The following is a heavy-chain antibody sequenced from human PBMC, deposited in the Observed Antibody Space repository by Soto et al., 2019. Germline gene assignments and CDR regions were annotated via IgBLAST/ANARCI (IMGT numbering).Heavy chain of an antibody. CDR2: IYHSGST. CDR3: ARVSCANGFCCVAY. J-gene: IGHJ4*02. CDR1: GGSISSGDYY. V-gene: IGHV4-30-4*01. D-gene: IGHD2-8*01. Sequence: QVQLQESGPGLVKPSQTLSLTCTVSGGSISSGDYYWSWTRQPPGKGLEWIGYIYHSGSTYYNTSLKSRVTMSVDTSENQFSLKLSSVTAADTAVYYWARVSCANGFCCVAYWGQGTLVTVSS.